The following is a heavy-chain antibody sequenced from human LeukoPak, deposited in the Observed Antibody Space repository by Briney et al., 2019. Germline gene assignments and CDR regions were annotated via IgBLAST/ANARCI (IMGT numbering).Heavy chain of an antibody. CDR2: VSGSGVDT. Sequence: GGSLRLSCAASGFTFSSYAMSWVRQAPGKGLEWVSSVSGSGVDTFYADSVKGRFTISRDNSKNTLYLQMNSLRAEDTAVYYCAKDPYCTGGNCHSDSWGQGTLVTVS. CDR1: GFTFSSYA. V-gene: IGHV3-23*01. D-gene: IGHD2-15*01. CDR3: AKDPYCTGGNCHSDS. J-gene: IGHJ5*01.